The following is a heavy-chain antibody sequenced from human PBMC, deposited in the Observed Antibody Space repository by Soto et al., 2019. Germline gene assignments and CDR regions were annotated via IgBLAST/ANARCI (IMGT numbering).Heavy chain of an antibody. CDR1: GFSFSFYV. D-gene: IGHD6-13*01. CDR2: ISYDGSDK. J-gene: IGHJ1*01. CDR3: AKDKASAGTEYFQY. Sequence: QVQLVESGGGVVQSGRSLRLSCAASGFSFSFYVMHWVRQAPGKGLEWVAIISYDGSDKDYADSVKCRFTISRDNSKNTLYLEMNSLRPEDTAVYYCAKDKASAGTEYFQYWGQGTLVTVSS. V-gene: IGHV3-30*18.